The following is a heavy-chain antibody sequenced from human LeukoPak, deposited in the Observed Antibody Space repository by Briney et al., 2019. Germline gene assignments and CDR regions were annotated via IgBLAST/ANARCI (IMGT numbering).Heavy chain of an antibody. CDR3: ARALRITFGGGRGAFDI. Sequence: GESLKISCKGSGYSFTNYWISWVRQMPGKGLEWMGRIDPSDSYTNYSPSFQGHLTFSADKSISTAYLQWSSLKASDTAMYYCARALRITFGGGRGAFDIWGQGTMVTVSS. D-gene: IGHD3-16*01. CDR1: GYSFTNYW. J-gene: IGHJ3*02. V-gene: IGHV5-10-1*01. CDR2: IDPSDSYT.